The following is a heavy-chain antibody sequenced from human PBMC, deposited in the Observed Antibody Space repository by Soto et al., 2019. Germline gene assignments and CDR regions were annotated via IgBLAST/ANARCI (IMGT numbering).Heavy chain of an antibody. Sequence: ASVKVSCKASGYTFTGYYMHWVRQAPGQGLEWMGWINPNSGGTNYAQKFQGWVTMTRDTSISTAYMELSRLRSDDTAVYYCATCSGGSCSIDYGDYNYYYGMDVWGQGTTVTVSS. CDR2: INPNSGGT. J-gene: IGHJ6*02. V-gene: IGHV1-2*04. CDR1: GYTFTGYY. CDR3: ATCSGGSCSIDYGDYNYYYGMDV. D-gene: IGHD2-15*01.